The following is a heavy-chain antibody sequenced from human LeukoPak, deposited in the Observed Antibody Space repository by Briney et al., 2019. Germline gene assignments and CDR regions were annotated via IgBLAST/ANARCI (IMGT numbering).Heavy chain of an antibody. V-gene: IGHV3-7*01. CDR1: GFTFSSYG. CDR3: ARVGGDRGY. D-gene: IGHD2-21*02. Sequence: HPGGSLRLSCAASGFTFSSYGMTWVRQAPGKGLEWVANIKQDGSEKYYVDSVKGRFTISRDNAKNSLYLQMNSLRAEDTAVYYCARVGGDRGYWGQGTLVTVSS. CDR2: IKQDGSEK. J-gene: IGHJ4*02.